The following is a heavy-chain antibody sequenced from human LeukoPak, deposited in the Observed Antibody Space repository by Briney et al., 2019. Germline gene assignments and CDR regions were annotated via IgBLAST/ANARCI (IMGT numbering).Heavy chain of an antibody. CDR1: GFAFSSYG. D-gene: IGHD1-26*01. CDR3: AKAWDAYYYYYMDV. CDR2: IRYDGSNK. V-gene: IGHV3-30*02. J-gene: IGHJ6*03. Sequence: GGSLRLSCAASGFAFSSYGMHWVRQAPGKGLEWVAFIRYDGSNKYYADSVKGRFTISRDNSKNTLYLQMNSLRAEDTAVYYCAKAWDAYYYYYMDVWGKGTTVTVSS.